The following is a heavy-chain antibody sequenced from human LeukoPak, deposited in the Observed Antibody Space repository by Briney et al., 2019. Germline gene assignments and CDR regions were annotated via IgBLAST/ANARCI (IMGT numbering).Heavy chain of an antibody. J-gene: IGHJ4*02. V-gene: IGHV4-38-2*02. CDR3: ARGAHYDSSGYYFPDY. CDR1: GDSISSFY. Sequence: SETLSLTCTVSGDSISSFYWSWIRQPPGKGLEWIGSIYHSGSTYYNPSLKSRVTISVDTSKNQFSLKLSSVTAADTAVYYCARGAHYDSSGYYFPDYWGRGTLVTVSS. D-gene: IGHD3-22*01. CDR2: IYHSGST.